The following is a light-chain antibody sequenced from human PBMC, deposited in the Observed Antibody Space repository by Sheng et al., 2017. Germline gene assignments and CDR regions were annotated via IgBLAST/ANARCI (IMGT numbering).Light chain of an antibody. J-gene: IGKJ2*01. Sequence: EIVLTQSPGTLSLSPGERATLSCRASQSVSSSYLAWYQQKPGQAPRLLIYDASSRATGIPDRFSGSGSGTDFTLTISRLEPEDFAVYHCQQYGSSLPTFGQGTKMEI. V-gene: IGKV3-20*01. CDR3: QQYGSSLPT. CDR2: DAS. CDR1: QSVSSSY.